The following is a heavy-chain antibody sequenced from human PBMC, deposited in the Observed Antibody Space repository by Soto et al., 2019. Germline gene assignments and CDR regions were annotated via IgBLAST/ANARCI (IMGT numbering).Heavy chain of an antibody. J-gene: IGHJ4*02. Sequence: PGGSLRLSCAASGFTLGNYAMAWVRQAPGKGLEWVSIIGASGSSAYYADSVHGRFTISRDNSKNTVYLLMNSLRAEDAAVYFCAKAPTPTTLCCGGDCYTNYFDSWGQGTLVTVSS. V-gene: IGHV3-23*01. CDR3: AKAPTPTTLCCGGDCYTNYFDS. CDR2: IGASGSSA. D-gene: IGHD2-21*02. CDR1: GFTLGNYA.